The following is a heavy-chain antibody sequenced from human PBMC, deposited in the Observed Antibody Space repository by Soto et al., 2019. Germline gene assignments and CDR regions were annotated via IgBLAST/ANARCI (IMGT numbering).Heavy chain of an antibody. J-gene: IGHJ1*01. V-gene: IGHV4-39*01. CDR1: GDSISSSSYY. D-gene: IGHD2-15*01. CDR2: IYYSVIT. Sequence: SETLSLTCTVSGDSISSSSYYWGWIRQPPEKGLECIGSIYYSVITFYNPSFRSRVTISVDTSNNQFSLNLTFVTASVTAVYYCARHPSVTRGYVQHWGQGTLVTSPQ. CDR3: ARHPSVTRGYVQH.